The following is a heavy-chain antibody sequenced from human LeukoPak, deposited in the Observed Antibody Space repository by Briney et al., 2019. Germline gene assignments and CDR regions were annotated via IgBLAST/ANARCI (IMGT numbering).Heavy chain of an antibody. CDR2: IYYSGST. D-gene: IGHD1-26*01. CDR3: AGSVGATYYFDY. Sequence: PSETLSLTCTVSGGSISSGGYYWSWIRQHPGKGLEWIGYIYYSGSTYYNPSLKNRVTISVDTSKNQFSLKLSSVTAADTAVYYCAGSVGATYYFDYWGQGTLVTVSS. CDR1: GGSISSGGYY. J-gene: IGHJ4*02. V-gene: IGHV4-31*03.